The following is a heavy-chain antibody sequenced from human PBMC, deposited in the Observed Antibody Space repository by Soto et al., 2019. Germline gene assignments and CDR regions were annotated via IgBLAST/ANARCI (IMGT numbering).Heavy chain of an antibody. CDR3: ARGLFEITMVREVITIYSCRFDY. J-gene: IGHJ4*02. V-gene: IGHV4-34*01. CDR2: INHSGST. CDR1: GGSFSGYY. Sequence: PSETLSLTCAVYGGSFSGYYWSWIRQPPGKGLEWIGEINHSGSTNYNPSLKSRVTISVDTSKNQFSLKLSSVTAADTAVYYCARGLFEITMVREVITIYSCRFDYWGQGTLVTVSS. D-gene: IGHD3-10*01.